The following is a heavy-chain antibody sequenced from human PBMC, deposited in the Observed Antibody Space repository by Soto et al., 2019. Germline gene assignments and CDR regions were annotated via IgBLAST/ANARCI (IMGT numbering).Heavy chain of an antibody. D-gene: IGHD3-3*01. V-gene: IGHV4-61*01. Sequence: SETLSLTCTVSGGSVSSGSYYWSWIRQPPGKGLEWIGYIYYSGSTNYNPSLKSRVTISVDTSKNQFSLKLSSVTAADTAVYYCARDQRFLEWLSYGMDVWGQETTVTV. CDR1: GGSVSSGSYY. J-gene: IGHJ6*02. CDR2: IYYSGST. CDR3: ARDQRFLEWLSYGMDV.